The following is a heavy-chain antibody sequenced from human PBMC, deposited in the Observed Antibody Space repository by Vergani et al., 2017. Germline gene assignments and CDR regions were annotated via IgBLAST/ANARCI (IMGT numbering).Heavy chain of an antibody. Sequence: EVQLGESGGGLVQPGGSLRLSCAASGFTFSSYWMSWVRQAPGKGLEWVANIKQDGSEKYYVDSVKGRFTISRDNAKNSLYLQMNSLRAEDTAVYYCARGSGRYLGDAFDLWGQGTMVTVSS. D-gene: IGHD1-26*01. CDR1: GFTFSSYW. J-gene: IGHJ3*01. CDR2: IKQDGSEK. CDR3: ARGSGRYLGDAFDL. V-gene: IGHV3-7*03.